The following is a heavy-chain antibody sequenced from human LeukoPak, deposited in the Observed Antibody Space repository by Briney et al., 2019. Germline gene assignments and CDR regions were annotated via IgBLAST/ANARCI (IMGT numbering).Heavy chain of an antibody. CDR2: INTYNGNT. D-gene: IGHD3-22*01. CDR3: ARSYYYDSSPYDAFDI. CDR1: GYIFTSYG. V-gene: IGHV1-18*01. J-gene: IGHJ3*02. Sequence: ASVKVSCKASGYIFTSYGISWVRQAPGQGLEWMGWINTYNGNTKYAQKVQGRVTMTTDTSTSTAYMEVRSLRSDDTAVYYCARSYYYDSSPYDAFDIWGQGTMVTVSS.